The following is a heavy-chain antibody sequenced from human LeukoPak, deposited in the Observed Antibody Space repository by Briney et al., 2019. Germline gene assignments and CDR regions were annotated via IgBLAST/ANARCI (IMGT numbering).Heavy chain of an antibody. CDR3: ARTATYYFDY. CDR1: GFTVSSSY. J-gene: IGHJ4*02. V-gene: IGHV3-53*01. Sequence: PGGSLRLSCVVSGFTVSSSYMSWVRQAPGKGLEWVSVIYSGTNTYYADSVKGRFTMSRDNSKNTLYLQVSSLRAEDTAVYYCARTATYYFDYWGQGILVTVSS. CDR2: IYSGTNT.